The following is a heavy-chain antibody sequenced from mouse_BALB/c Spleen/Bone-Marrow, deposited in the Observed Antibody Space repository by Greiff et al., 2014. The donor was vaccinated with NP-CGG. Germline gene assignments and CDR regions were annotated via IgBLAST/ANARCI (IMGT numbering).Heavy chain of an antibody. D-gene: IGHD1-2*01. V-gene: IGHV2-9*02. CDR2: IWADGST. J-gene: IGHJ4*01. CDR1: GFSLTSYG. Sequence: VQVVESGPGLVAPSQSLSITCTASGFSLTSYGVHWVRQPPGKGLEWLGRIWADGSTNYNSALMSRLSISKDNSKSQVFLKMNSLQTDYTAMYYCSRITTATGAMDYWGQGTSVTVSS. CDR3: SRITTATGAMDY.